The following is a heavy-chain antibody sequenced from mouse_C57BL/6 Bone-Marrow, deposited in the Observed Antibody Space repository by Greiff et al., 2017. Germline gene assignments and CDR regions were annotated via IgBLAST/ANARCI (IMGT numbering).Heavy chain of an antibody. J-gene: IGHJ3*01. Sequence: QVQLQQPGAELVKPGASVKLSCKASGYTFTSYWMQWVKQRPGQGLEWIGEIDPSDSYTNYNQKFKGQATLTVDTSSSTAYMQLSSLTSEDSAVYYCARSCGPWFAYWGQGTLVTVSA. V-gene: IGHV1-50*01. CDR3: ARSCGPWFAY. CDR1: GYTFTSYW. CDR2: IDPSDSYT.